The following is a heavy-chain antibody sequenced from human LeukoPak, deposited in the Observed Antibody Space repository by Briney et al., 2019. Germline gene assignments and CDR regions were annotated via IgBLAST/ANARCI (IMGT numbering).Heavy chain of an antibody. CDR3: AKDLYSSSYYYFYRMDV. J-gene: IGHJ6*04. CDR1: GFTFNDYA. Sequence: PGGSLRLSCAASGFTFNDYAMNWVRQAPGKGLEWVSLISWDGGSTYYADSVKGRFTISRDNSKNSLYLQMNSLRAEHTAFCYCAKDLYSSSYYYFYRMDVWGKGTTVTVSS. V-gene: IGHV3-43D*04. CDR2: ISWDGGST. D-gene: IGHD6-13*01.